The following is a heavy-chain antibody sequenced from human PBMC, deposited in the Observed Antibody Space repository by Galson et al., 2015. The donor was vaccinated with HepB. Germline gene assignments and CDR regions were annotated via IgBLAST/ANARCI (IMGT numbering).Heavy chain of an antibody. D-gene: IGHD3-3*01. V-gene: IGHV4-34*01. J-gene: IGHJ5*01. CDR1: GGSLSGYY. Sequence: LSLTCDVHGGSLSGYYWTWVRQPPGKGLEWIGEMNQSGSTNYNPSLKSRVTMSVDKSKNQFSLDLRSVIAADTAVYFCARVSISFFGVVGKWSDSWGPGILVIVSS. CDR2: MNQSGST. CDR3: ARVSISFFGVVGKWSDS.